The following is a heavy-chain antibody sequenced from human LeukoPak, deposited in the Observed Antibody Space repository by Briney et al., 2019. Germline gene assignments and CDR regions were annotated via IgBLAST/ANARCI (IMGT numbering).Heavy chain of an antibody. CDR2: IYHSGST. V-gene: IGHV4-30-2*01. D-gene: IGHD2-21*02. J-gene: IGHJ3*02. CDR1: GGSFSSGGYS. CDR3: ASRSDLSDAFDI. Sequence: KPSETLSLTCAVYGGSFSSGGYSWSWIRQPPGKGLEWIGYIYHSGSTYYNPSLKSRVTISVDRSENQFSLKLSSVTAADTAVYYCASRSDLSDAFDIWGQGTMVTVSS.